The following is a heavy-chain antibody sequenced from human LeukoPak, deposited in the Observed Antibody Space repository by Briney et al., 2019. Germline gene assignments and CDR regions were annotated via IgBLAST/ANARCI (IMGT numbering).Heavy chain of an antibody. Sequence: GGSLRLSCAASGFTVSTYDMHWVRQATGKGLEWVSTIDASGDTYYPASGKGRFTISREDAGNSLSLQMDGLRAGDAAVYYCTRGTAAAGSFWLDPWGQGTLVTVSS. V-gene: IGHV3-13*04. CDR2: IDASGDT. CDR1: GFTVSTYD. J-gene: IGHJ5*02. CDR3: TRGTAAAGSFWLDP. D-gene: IGHD6-13*01.